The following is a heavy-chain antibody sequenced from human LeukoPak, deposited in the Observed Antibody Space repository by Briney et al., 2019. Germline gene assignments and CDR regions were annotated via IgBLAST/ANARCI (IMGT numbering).Heavy chain of an antibody. V-gene: IGHV3-21*01. CDR2: ISSSGTYK. J-gene: IGHJ4*02. CDR3: LRHHRDGYKDY. Sequence: GGSLRLPCAVSGFTFSSYSMSWVRQAPGKGLEWVSSISSSGTYKYYADSVKGRFTISRDNTKNSLYLQMNSLRAEDTAVYYCLRHHRDGYKDYWGQGTLVTVSS. D-gene: IGHD5-24*01. CDR1: GFTFSSYS.